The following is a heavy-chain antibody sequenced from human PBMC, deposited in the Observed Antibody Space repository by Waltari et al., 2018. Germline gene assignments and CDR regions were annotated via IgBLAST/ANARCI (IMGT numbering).Heavy chain of an antibody. D-gene: IGHD4-4*01. CDR2: IYAGGST. Sequence: EVQLVESGGGLVQPGGSLRLSCAPSGFTVSDNYMSWVRQAAGKGLEGVSVIYAGGSTSYAESVKGRVTISRDNSKSTLYLQMNSLRAEDTAVYYWARGRNTNYVVYGMDVWGQGTTVTVSS. CDR3: ARGRNTNYVVYGMDV. V-gene: IGHV3-66*02. J-gene: IGHJ6*02. CDR1: GFTVSDNY.